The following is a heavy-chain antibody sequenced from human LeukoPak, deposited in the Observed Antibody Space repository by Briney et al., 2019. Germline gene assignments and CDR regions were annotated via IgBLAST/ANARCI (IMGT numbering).Heavy chain of an antibody. CDR3: ARGSGWLDH. J-gene: IGHJ4*02. D-gene: IGHD6-19*01. Sequence: GGSLRLSCAASGFTFSKYWMLWVRQAPGKGLESVSRINTDGTVTTYADSVKGRFTISRDNSKNTLYLQMNSLRAEDTAVYYCARGSGWLDHWGQGTLVTVSS. CDR2: INTDGTVT. CDR1: GFTFSKYW. V-gene: IGHV3-74*01.